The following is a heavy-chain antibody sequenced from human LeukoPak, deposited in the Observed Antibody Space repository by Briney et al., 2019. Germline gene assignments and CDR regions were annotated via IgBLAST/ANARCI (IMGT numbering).Heavy chain of an antibody. CDR3: VRGGGSVGLDY. D-gene: IGHD1-26*01. Sequence: GGSLRLSCAASGFTFSTYSMIWVRQAPGKGLEWVSFISSSTSTIYYADSVKGRFTISRDNANNSLYLQMNDLRVEDTAVYFCVRGGGSVGLDYWGQGPLVAVSS. J-gene: IGHJ4*02. V-gene: IGHV3-48*04. CDR2: ISSSTSTI. CDR1: GFTFSTYS.